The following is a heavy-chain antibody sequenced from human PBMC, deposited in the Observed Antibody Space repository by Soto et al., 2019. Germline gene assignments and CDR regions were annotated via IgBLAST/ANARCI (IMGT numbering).Heavy chain of an antibody. CDR1: GGSISTRNC. Sequence: QVHLQESGPGLVKPSETLSLTCAVSGGSISTRNCWSWGRHSPGKRVERIGEIYEGGTTATHNPSLESRVTFSVAKSKILLSLKLASLTAAATALYYGPKQTLAYNWDIWGQGTTVTVSS. CDR3: PKQTLAYNWDI. CDR2: IYEGGTTA. V-gene: IGHV4-4*02. J-gene: IGHJ6*02. D-gene: IGHD1-1*01.